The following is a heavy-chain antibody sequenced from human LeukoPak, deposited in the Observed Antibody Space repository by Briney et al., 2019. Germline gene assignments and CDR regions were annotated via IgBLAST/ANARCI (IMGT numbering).Heavy chain of an antibody. J-gene: IGHJ4*02. CDR2: INPNSGGT. D-gene: IGHD1-26*01. CDR1: GYTFTGYY. V-gene: IGHV1-2*02. CDR3: ARDLRYSGSLATPGFDY. Sequence: GTSVKVSCKTSGYTFTGYYMHWVRQAPGQGLEWMGWINPNSGGTNYAQKFQGRVTLTRDTSISTAYMELSRLRSDDTAVYYCARDLRYSGSLATPGFDYWGQGTLVTVSS.